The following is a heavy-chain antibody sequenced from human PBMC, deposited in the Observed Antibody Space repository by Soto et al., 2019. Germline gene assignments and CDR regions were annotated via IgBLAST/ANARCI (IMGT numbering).Heavy chain of an antibody. CDR3: AKDSKNYDFWSGPNYGMDV. CDR2: ISGSGGST. V-gene: IGHV3-23*01. J-gene: IGHJ6*02. Sequence: GGSLRLSCAASGFTFSSYAMSWVRQAPGKGLEWVSAISGSGGSTYYADSVKGRFTISRDNSKNTLYLQMNSLRAEDTAVYYCAKDSKNYDFWSGPNYGMDVWGQGTTVTVSS. CDR1: GFTFSSYA. D-gene: IGHD3-3*01.